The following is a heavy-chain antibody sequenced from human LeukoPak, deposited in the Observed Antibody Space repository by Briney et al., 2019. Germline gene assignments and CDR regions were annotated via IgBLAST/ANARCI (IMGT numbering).Heavy chain of an antibody. Sequence: GGSLRLSCAASGFTFSTYWMHWVRQAPGKGLVWVSRINSDGTSTSYADSVKGRFTISRDNAKNTLYLQMNSLRAEDTAVYCCARGSYSSGWYLDYWGQGTLVTVSS. V-gene: IGHV3-74*01. J-gene: IGHJ4*02. D-gene: IGHD6-19*01. CDR1: GFTFSTYW. CDR2: INSDGTST. CDR3: ARGSYSSGWYLDY.